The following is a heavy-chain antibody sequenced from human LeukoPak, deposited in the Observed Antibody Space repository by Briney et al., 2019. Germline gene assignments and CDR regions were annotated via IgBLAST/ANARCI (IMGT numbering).Heavy chain of an antibody. CDR3: AKDPSIRYFDGVGGSVPGY. D-gene: IGHD3-9*01. V-gene: IGHV3-23*01. J-gene: IGHJ4*02. CDR1: GFTFSDYW. CDR2: ISGSGGRT. Sequence: GGSLLLSCAASGFTFSDYWMHWVRPAPGKGLEWASAISGSGGRTYYAASVKGRSTISRNNSKNTLYLQMNSLSAEDPAVYYCAKDPSIRYFDGVGGSVPGYWGQGTLVTVSS.